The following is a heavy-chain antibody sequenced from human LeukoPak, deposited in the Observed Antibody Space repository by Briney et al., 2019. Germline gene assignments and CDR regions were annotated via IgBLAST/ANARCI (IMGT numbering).Heavy chain of an antibody. CDR1: GFTFSNYW. CDR2: IGQDGRET. Sequence: GGSLRLSCVVSGFTFSNYWMDWVRQAPGKGLEWVAFIGQDGRETDYAGSVKGRFTISRDNAKNSLYLQMNNLRVEDTAVYYCATRGDLSWFGALRHWSQVTVVTVSS. J-gene: IGHJ4*02. D-gene: IGHD3-16*02. V-gene: IGHV3-7*01. CDR3: ATRGDLSWFGALRH.